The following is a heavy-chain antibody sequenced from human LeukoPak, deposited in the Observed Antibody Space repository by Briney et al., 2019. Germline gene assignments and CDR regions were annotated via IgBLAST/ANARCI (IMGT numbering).Heavy chain of an antibody. Sequence: GGSLRLSCTASGFTFTTFGMHWLRQAPGKELEWVALISSDGNSKYYADSVKGRFTISRDNSKNTLYLQIGSLTAEDTAVYYCATDGSDWYPGDYWGQGTLVTVSS. CDR1: GFTFTTFG. V-gene: IGHV3-33*01. CDR2: ISSDGNSK. D-gene: IGHD6-19*01. J-gene: IGHJ4*02. CDR3: ATDGSDWYPGDY.